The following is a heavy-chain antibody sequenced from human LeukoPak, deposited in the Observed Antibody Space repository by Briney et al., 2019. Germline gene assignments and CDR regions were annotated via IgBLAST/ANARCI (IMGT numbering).Heavy chain of an antibody. CDR1: GFTFSRYA. J-gene: IGHJ3*01. Sequence: GGSLRLSCAASGFTFSRYAMSWVRQAPGKGLEWVSAVSGSGGSTYYADSVKGLFTISRDNSKNTLYLQMNSLRAEDTAVYYCAKRMIRGVNHNAFDLWGQGTMVTVSS. CDR3: AKRMIRGVNHNAFDL. CDR2: VSGSGGST. V-gene: IGHV3-23*01. D-gene: IGHD3-10*01.